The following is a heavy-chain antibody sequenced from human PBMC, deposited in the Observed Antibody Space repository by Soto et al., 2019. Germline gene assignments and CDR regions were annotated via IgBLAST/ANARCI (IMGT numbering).Heavy chain of an antibody. CDR1: GFDFSNSG. D-gene: IGHD2-8*02. J-gene: IGHJ4*02. V-gene: IGHV3-30*03. Sequence: QVKLVESGGGVVQHGTSLRLSCTASGFDFSNSGIQWVRQTPGKGLEWVALISFDGDKDYVDSVKGRFTIARDNPTNTVFLQKTRLRPEDTGVYYCARDYARGWCQFWGQGTLVTVSS. CDR2: ISFDGDK. CDR3: ARDYARGWCQF.